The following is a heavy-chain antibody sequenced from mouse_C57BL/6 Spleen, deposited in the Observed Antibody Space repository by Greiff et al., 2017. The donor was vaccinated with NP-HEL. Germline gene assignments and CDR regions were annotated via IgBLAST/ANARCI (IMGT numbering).Heavy chain of an antibody. J-gene: IGHJ2*01. CDR3: ARDRQLVLYYFDY. Sequence: DVKLVESGGGLVKPGGSLKLSCAASGFTFSSYAMSWVRQTPEKRLEWVATISDGGSYTYYPDNVKGRFTISRDNAKNNLYLQMSHLKSEDTAMYYCARDRQLVLYYFDYWGQGTTLTVSS. CDR1: GFTFSSYA. CDR2: ISDGGSYT. V-gene: IGHV5-4*01. D-gene: IGHD4-1*02.